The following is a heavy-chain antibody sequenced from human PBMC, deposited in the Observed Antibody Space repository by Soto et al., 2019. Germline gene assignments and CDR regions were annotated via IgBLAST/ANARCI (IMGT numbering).Heavy chain of an antibody. CDR3: AKDLISLWFGELSGGIGY. CDR1: GFTFDDYA. V-gene: IGHV3-9*01. D-gene: IGHD3-10*01. J-gene: IGHJ4*02. Sequence: GGSLRLSCAASGFTFDDYAMHWVRQAPGKGLEWVSGISWNSGSIGYADSVKGRFTISRDNAKNSLYLQMNSLRAEDTALYYCAKDLISLWFGELSGGIGYWGQGPLVTVYS. CDR2: ISWNSGSI.